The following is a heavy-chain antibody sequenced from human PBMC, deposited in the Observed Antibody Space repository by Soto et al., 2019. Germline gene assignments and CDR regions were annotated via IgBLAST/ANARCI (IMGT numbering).Heavy chain of an antibody. D-gene: IGHD6-6*01. J-gene: IGHJ3*02. Sequence: QSQTLSLTCAISGDSVSSNSAAWNWIRQSPSRGLEWLGRTYYRSKWYNDYAVSVKSRITINPDTSKNQFSLQLNSVTPEDTSVYYCARAKLCIAARPQYAFDIWGQGTMVTVSS. CDR2: TYYRSKWYN. V-gene: IGHV6-1*01. CDR1: GDSVSSNSAA. CDR3: ARAKLCIAARPQYAFDI.